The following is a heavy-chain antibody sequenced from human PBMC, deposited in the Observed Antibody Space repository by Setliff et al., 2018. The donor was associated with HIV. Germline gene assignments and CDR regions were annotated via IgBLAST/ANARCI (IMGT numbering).Heavy chain of an antibody. Sequence: PSETLSLTCPVSGGSISSGGFYWYWIRQPAGKGLEWIGRIYTSGTTNYNPSLKSRVTISMDTSKSQFSLRLKSVTAADSAIYYCGTGPGGPVGRDPPNGYWGQGILVTVSS. CDR2: IYTSGTT. V-gene: IGHV4-61*02. J-gene: IGHJ4*02. D-gene: IGHD3-16*01. CDR1: GGSISSGGFY. CDR3: GTGPGGPVGRDPPNGY.